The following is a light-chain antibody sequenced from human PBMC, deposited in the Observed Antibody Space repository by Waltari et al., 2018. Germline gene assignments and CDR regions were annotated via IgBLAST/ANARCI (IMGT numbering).Light chain of an antibody. CDR3: NSYAGSNNYV. Sequence: QPALTPPPPQSGSPGQSVTIPRTGTSTYVVGCNYASWYQHHPGKAPKLMIYEVTKRPSGVPDRFSGSKSGNTASLTVSGLQAEDEADYYCNSYAGSNNYVFGTGTKVTVL. CDR1: STYVVGCNY. V-gene: IGLV2-8*01. CDR2: EVT. J-gene: IGLJ1*01.